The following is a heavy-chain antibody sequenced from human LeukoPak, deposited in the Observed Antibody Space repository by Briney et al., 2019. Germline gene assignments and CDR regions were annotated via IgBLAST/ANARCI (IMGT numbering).Heavy chain of an antibody. D-gene: IGHD5-18*01. CDR3: ARDLRSYGYYGNWFDP. CDR2: ISSSGSTI. CDR1: GFTFSDYY. J-gene: IGHJ5*02. Sequence: PGGSLRLSCAASGFTFSDYYMSWIRQATGKGLEWVSYISSSGSTIYYADSVKGRFTISRDNAKNSLYLQMNSLRAEDTAVYYCARDLRSYGYYGNWFDPWGQGTLVTVSS. V-gene: IGHV3-11*01.